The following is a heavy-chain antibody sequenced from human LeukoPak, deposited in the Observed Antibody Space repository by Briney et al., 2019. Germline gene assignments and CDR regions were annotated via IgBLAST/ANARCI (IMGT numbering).Heavy chain of an antibody. Sequence: GASVKVSCKASGYTFTGYYMHWVRQAPGQGLEWMGWINPNSGGTNYAQKFQGKVTMTRDTSISTAYMELSRLRSDDTAVYYCARGTIFGVPKTAFDIWGQGTMVTVSS. CDR2: INPNSGGT. CDR3: ARGTIFGVPKTAFDI. V-gene: IGHV1-2*02. D-gene: IGHD3-3*01. J-gene: IGHJ3*02. CDR1: GYTFTGYY.